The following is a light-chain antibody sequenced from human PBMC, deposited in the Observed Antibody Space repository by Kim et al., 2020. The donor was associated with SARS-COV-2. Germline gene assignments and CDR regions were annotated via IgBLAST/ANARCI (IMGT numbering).Light chain of an antibody. J-gene: IGLJ2*01. V-gene: IGLV3-1*01. CDR3: QAWDSSTVV. Sequence: SYELTQPPSVSVSPGQTASITCSGDNLGDKYACWYQQKPGQSPVLVIYHDSKRPSGIPERFSGSNSGNTATLTIRGTQAMDEADYYCQAWDSSTVV. CDR2: HDS. CDR1: NLGDKY.